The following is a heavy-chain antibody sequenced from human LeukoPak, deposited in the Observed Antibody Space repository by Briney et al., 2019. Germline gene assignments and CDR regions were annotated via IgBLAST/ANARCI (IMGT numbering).Heavy chain of an antibody. J-gene: IGHJ5*02. CDR2: ISSSGNTI. CDR3: ARDIGAAGIRLDP. Sequence: GGSLRLSCGASGFTFSSYDMNWVRQAPGKGLEGVSYISSSGNTIYYADSVKGRFTISRDNPKNSLYLQMNSLRAEDTAVYYCARDIGAAGIRLDPWGQGTLVTVSS. V-gene: IGHV3-48*03. D-gene: IGHD6-13*01. CDR1: GFTFSSYD.